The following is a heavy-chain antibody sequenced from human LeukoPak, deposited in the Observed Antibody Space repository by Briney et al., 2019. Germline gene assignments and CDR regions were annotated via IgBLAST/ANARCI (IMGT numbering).Heavy chain of an antibody. CDR1: GYTFSNYG. V-gene: IGHV1-18*04. CDR3: ATDTGYSGYEAPDN. Sequence: GASVKVSCKTSGYTFSNYGISWVRQAPGQGLEWMGWINVYNGNTRYAQKFQGRLTVYTDTSTSTAFMELESLRPDDTAVYYCATDTGYSGYEAPDNWGQGTQVTVSS. D-gene: IGHD5-12*01. J-gene: IGHJ4*02. CDR2: INVYNGNT.